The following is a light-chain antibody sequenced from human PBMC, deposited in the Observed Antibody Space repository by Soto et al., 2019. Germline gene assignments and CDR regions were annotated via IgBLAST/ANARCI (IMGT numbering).Light chain of an antibody. CDR1: QSVSSY. J-gene: IGKJ1*01. V-gene: IGKV3-11*01. Sequence: VLTHSPCTLPLSPAPRPTLSCTASQSVSSYLAWYQQKPGQAPRLLIYEASSLATGIPARFSGSGSGTDFTLTISSLEPEDFAVYYCQQRSNWRRTFGQGTKVDIK. CDR2: EAS. CDR3: QQRSNWRRT.